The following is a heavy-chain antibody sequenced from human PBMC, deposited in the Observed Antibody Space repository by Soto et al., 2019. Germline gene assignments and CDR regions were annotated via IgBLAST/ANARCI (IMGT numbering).Heavy chain of an antibody. CDR2: ISWDGGST. CDR3: AKDMGHHVDTALGGMDV. V-gene: IGHV3-43*01. CDR1: GFTFDDYT. D-gene: IGHD5-18*01. Sequence: GGSLRLSCAASGFTFDDYTMHWVRQAPGKGLEWVSLISWDGGSTYYADSVKGRFTISRDNSKNSLYLQMNSLRTEDTALYYCAKDMGHHVDTALGGMDVWGQGTTVTVSS. J-gene: IGHJ6*02.